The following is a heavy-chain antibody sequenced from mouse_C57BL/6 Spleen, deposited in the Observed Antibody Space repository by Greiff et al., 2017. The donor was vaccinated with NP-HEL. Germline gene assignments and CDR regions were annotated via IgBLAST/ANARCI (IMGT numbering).Heavy chain of an antibody. CDR3: ETYYYGSSNY. CDR2: ISSGSSTI. V-gene: IGHV5-17*01. Sequence: EVMLVESGGGLVKPGGSLKLSCAASGFTFSDYGMHWVRQAPEKGLEWVAYISSGSSTIYYVDTVKGRFTISRANAKNTLFLQMTSLRSEDTAMYDGETYYYGSSNYWGQGTTLTVSS. J-gene: IGHJ2*01. CDR1: GFTFSDYG. D-gene: IGHD1-1*01.